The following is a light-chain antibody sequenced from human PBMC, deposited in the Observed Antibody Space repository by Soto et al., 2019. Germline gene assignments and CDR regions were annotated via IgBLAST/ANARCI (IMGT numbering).Light chain of an antibody. CDR3: QQSDTYPLT. CDR2: GAS. Sequence: DIQMTQSPSTLSASVGDRVTITCRASQIIYNWLAWYQQKPGKAPKLLISGASTLEGGVPSRFSGSGSGTEFTLTISNLQPDDFATYYCQQSDTYPLTFGQGTRLEIK. V-gene: IGKV1-5*01. CDR1: QIIYNW. J-gene: IGKJ5*01.